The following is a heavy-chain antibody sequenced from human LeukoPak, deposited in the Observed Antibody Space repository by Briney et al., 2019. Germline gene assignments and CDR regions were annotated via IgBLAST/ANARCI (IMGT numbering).Heavy chain of an antibody. CDR1: GGSFSGYY. V-gene: IGHV3-69-1*01. CDR3: ARDYDYGFDN. D-gene: IGHD4-17*01. CDR2: IRGSGTT. J-gene: IGHJ4*02. Sequence: PSETLSLTCAVYGGSFSGYYWSWVRQAPGKGLEWISHIRGSGTTDYADSVKGRFTISRDNAKNSLYLQLSSLRAEDTAVYYCARDYDYGFDNWGQGTLVTVSS.